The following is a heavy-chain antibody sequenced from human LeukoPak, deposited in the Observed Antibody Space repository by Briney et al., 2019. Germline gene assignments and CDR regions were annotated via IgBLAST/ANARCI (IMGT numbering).Heavy chain of an antibody. CDR3: ARRHYYGSGRKASWFDH. J-gene: IGHJ5*02. V-gene: IGHV1-8*01. D-gene: IGHD3-10*01. CDR2: MNPNSGNT. CDR1: GYTFTSYD. Sequence: ASVKVSCKASGYTFTSYDINWVRQATGQGLEWMGWMNPNSGNTGYAQKFQGRVTMTRNTSISTAYMELSSLRSEDTAVYYCARRHYYGSGRKASWFDHWGQGTLVTVSS.